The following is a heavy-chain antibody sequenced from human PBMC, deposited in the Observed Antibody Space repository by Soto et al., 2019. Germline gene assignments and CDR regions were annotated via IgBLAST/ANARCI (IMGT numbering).Heavy chain of an antibody. CDR3: ASGWGSIYDY. Sequence: SETLSLTCAVYGGSFSGYYWSWIRQPPGKGLEWIGEINHSGSTNYNPSLKSRVTISVDTSKNQFSLRLSSVTAADTAVYYCASGWGSIYDYWTQRTPVTVS. J-gene: IGHJ4*02. D-gene: IGHD7-27*01. CDR1: GGSFSGYY. V-gene: IGHV4-34*01. CDR2: INHSGST.